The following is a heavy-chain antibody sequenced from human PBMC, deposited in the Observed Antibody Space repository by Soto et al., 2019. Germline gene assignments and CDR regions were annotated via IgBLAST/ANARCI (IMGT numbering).Heavy chain of an antibody. CDR3: ALMSTYYDILTGYPPYNWFDP. CDR2: IYWDDDK. J-gene: IGHJ5*02. CDR1: GFSLSTSGVG. D-gene: IGHD3-9*01. V-gene: IGHV2-5*02. Sequence: SGPTLVKPTQTLTLTCTFSGFSLSTSGVGVGWIRQPPGKALEWLALIYWDDDKRYSPSLKSRLTITKDTSKNQEVLTKTNMDPVETATYYCALMSTYYDILTGYPPYNWFDPWGQGTLVTVSS.